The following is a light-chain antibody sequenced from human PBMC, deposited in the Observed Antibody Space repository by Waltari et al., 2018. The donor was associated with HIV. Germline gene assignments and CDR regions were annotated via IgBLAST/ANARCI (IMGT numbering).Light chain of an antibody. CDR1: TSNIVSNT. CDR3: AAWDDSMNVL. V-gene: IGLV1-44*01. J-gene: IGLJ2*01. CDR2: TNN. Sequence: QSVLPQPPSASGTPGQRVTISCSGSTSNIVSNTVNWYQQLPGTAPNILIYTNNRRPSGVPDRFSGSKSGTSASLAISGLQSEDEADYYCAAWDDSMNVLFGGGTKLTVL.